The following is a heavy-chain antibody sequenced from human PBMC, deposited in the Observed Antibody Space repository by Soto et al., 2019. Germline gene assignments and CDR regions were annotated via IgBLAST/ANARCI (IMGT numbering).Heavy chain of an antibody. CDR3: ARERTTRITMVRGVKPLDY. CDR2: INAGNGNT. J-gene: IGHJ4*02. CDR1: GYTFTSYA. D-gene: IGHD3-10*01. Sequence: QVQLVQSGAEVKKPGASVKVSCKASGYTFTSYAMHWVRQAPGQRLEWMGWINAGNGNTKYSQKFQGRVTITRDTSESTAYMELSSLRSDDTAVYYCARERTTRITMVRGVKPLDYWGQGTLVTVSS. V-gene: IGHV1-3*01.